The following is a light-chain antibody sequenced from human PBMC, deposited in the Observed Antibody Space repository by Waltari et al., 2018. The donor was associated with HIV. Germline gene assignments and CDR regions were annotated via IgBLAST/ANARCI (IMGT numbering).Light chain of an antibody. CDR3: VSYTITIPLGAV. CDR2: DVT. CDR1: RSDVGGYNY. J-gene: IGLJ7*01. V-gene: IGLV2-14*03. Sequence: QSALTQPASVSGSPGQSITISCTGTRSDVGGYNYVSWYQQHPGKAPKLIIYDVTDRPSGFSNRFSRSKSGNTASLTISGLQAEDEADYYCVSYTITIPLGAVFGGGTQLTVL.